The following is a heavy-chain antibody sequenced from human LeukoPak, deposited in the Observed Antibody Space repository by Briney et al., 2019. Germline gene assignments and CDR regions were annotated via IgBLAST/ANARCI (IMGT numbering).Heavy chain of an antibody. Sequence: SETLSLTCAVYGGSFSGYYWSWIRQPPGKGLEWIGEINHSGSTNYNPSLKSRVTISVDTSKNQFSLKLSSVTAADTAVYYCARGVREVATRKYYYYYYYMDVWGKGTTVTVSS. V-gene: IGHV4-34*01. CDR1: GGSFSGYY. CDR3: ARGVREVATRKYYYYYYYMDV. D-gene: IGHD5-12*01. CDR2: INHSGST. J-gene: IGHJ6*03.